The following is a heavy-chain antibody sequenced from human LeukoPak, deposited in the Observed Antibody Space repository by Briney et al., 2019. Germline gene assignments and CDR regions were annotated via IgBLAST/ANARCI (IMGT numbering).Heavy chain of an antibody. V-gene: IGHV7-4-1*02. J-gene: IGHJ3*02. D-gene: IGHD6-19*01. CDR1: GYTFTSYA. CDR2: INTNTGNP. CDR3: ASIAVAGLNAFDI. Sequence: ASVKVSCKASGYTFTSYAMNRVRQAPGQELEWMGWINTNTGNPTYAQGFTGRFVFSLDTSVSTAYLQISSLKAEDTAVYYCASIAVAGLNAFDIWGQGTMVTVSS.